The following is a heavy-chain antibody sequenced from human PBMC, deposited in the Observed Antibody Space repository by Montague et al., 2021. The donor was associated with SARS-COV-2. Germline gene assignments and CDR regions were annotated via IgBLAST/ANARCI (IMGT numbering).Heavy chain of an antibody. CDR2: IYYSGST. J-gene: IGHJ5*02. V-gene: IGHV4-59*02. D-gene: IGHD3-3*01. CDR1: GGSVSSYY. CDR3: ARAGGFYDYWSGYSSSAGFFDP. Sequence: SETLSLTCTVSGGSVSSYYWSWIRQSLGKGLQWLGYIYYSGSTDYNPSLKSRVTMSVDTSKNQLSLRLNSVTTADTAVYFCARAGGFYDYWSGYSSSAGFFDPWGQGIPVTVSS.